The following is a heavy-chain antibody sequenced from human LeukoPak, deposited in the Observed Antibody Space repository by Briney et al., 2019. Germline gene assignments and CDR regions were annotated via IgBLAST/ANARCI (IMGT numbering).Heavy chain of an antibody. CDR2: IYYSGST. Sequence: SETLSLTCTVSGGSISSYYWSWIRQPPGKGLEWIGYIYYSGSTNYNPSLKSRVTISVDTSKNQFSLKLSSVTAADTAVYYCARGFIAAAGWFDPWGQGTLVTVSS. CDR3: ARGFIAAAGWFDP. J-gene: IGHJ5*02. V-gene: IGHV4-59*12. D-gene: IGHD6-13*01. CDR1: GGSISSYY.